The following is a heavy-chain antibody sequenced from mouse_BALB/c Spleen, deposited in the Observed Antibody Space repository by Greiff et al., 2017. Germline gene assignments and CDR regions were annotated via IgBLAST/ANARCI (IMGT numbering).Heavy chain of an antibody. V-gene: IGHV1-14*01. CDR3: ARSGSYDGYHGFAY. J-gene: IGHJ3*01. CDR2: INPYNDGT. D-gene: IGHD2-3*01. Sequence: VQLQQSGPELVKPGASVKMSCKASGYTFTSYVMHWVKQKPGQGLEWIGYINPYNDGTKYNEKFKGKATLTSDKSSSTAYMELSSLTSEDSAVYYCARSGSYDGYHGFAYWGQGTLVTVSA. CDR1: GYTFTSYV.